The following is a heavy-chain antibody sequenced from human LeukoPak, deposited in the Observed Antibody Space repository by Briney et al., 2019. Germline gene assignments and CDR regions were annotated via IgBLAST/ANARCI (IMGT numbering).Heavy chain of an antibody. CDR2: INWNGGST. CDR1: GFTFDDYG. V-gene: IGHV3-20*04. J-gene: IGHJ6*02. Sequence: GGSLRLSCAASGFTFDDYGMSWVRQAPGKGQEWVSGINWNGGSTGYADSVKGRFTISRDNAKNSLYLQMNSLRDEDTAVYYCARDLFKNDYSNTYYYYGMDVWGQGTTVTVSS. CDR3: ARDLFKNDYSNTYYYYGMDV. D-gene: IGHD4-17*01.